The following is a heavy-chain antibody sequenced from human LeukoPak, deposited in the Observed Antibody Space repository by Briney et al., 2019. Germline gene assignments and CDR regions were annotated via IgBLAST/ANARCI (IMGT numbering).Heavy chain of an antibody. CDR3: AKGGDYVWGSYLDY. D-gene: IGHD3-16*02. CDR2: IGGSGAST. Sequence: QPGGSLRLSCAASGFTFSSYAMSWVRQAPGEGLEWVSAIGGSGASTYYADSVKGRFTISRDNSKNTLYLLMNSLRAEDTAVYYCAKGGDYVWGSYLDYWGQGTLVTVSS. CDR1: GFTFSSYA. V-gene: IGHV3-23*01. J-gene: IGHJ4*02.